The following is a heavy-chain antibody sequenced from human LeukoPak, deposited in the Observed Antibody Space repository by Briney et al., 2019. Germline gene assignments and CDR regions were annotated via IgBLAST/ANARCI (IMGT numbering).Heavy chain of an antibody. V-gene: IGHV3-30*02. D-gene: IGHD6-13*01. Sequence: GGSLRLSCAASAFTFSSYGMHWVRQAPGKGLEWVAFIRYDGSNKYYADSVKGRFTISRDNSKNTLYLQMNSLIPEDTAAFYCAKDIHTSSWSPLDAFDIWGQGTMVTVSS. CDR2: IRYDGSNK. CDR3: AKDIHTSSWSPLDAFDI. CDR1: AFTFSSYG. J-gene: IGHJ3*02.